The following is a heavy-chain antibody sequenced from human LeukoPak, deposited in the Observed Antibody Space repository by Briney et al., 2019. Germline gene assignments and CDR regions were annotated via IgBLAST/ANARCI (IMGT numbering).Heavy chain of an antibody. CDR3: AKATRQQLLHYFDY. CDR2: ISWNSGSI. J-gene: IGHJ4*02. Sequence: GGSLRLSCAASGFTFDDYAMHWVRQAPGKGLEWVSGISWNSGSIGYADSVKGRFTISRDNAKNSLYPQMNSLRAEDTALYYCAKATRQQLLHYFDYWGQGTLVTVSS. V-gene: IGHV3-9*01. D-gene: IGHD6-13*01. CDR1: GFTFDDYA.